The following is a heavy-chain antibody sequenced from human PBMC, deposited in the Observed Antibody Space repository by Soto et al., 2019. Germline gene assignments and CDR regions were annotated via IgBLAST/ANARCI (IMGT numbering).Heavy chain of an antibody. Sequence: VQLVESGGGLVKPGGSLRLSCAASGFTFSSYSMNWVRQAPGKGLEWVSSINEDSSYIYYAHSLRGRFTISRDNAKDSPYLQMNYLRAEDTAVYYCVRDFGRYFRSGYMDVWGDGATVTVSS. V-gene: IGHV3-21*02. CDR2: INEDSSYI. J-gene: IGHJ6*03. CDR1: GFTFSSYS. CDR3: VRDFGRYFRSGYMDV. D-gene: IGHD3-9*01.